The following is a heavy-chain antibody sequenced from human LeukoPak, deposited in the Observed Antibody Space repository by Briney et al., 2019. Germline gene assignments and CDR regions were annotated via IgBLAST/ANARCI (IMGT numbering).Heavy chain of an antibody. CDR1: GGSFSGYH. CDR3: ARRSAVAAHLDY. CDR2: INQSGST. Sequence: SETLSLTCAVYGGSFSGYHWSWIRQPPGKGLEWIGEINQSGSTNYNPSLKSRVTISVDTSKNQFSLKLSSVTAADTAVYYCARRSAVAAHLDYWGQGTLVTVSS. D-gene: IGHD6-19*01. V-gene: IGHV4-34*01. J-gene: IGHJ4*02.